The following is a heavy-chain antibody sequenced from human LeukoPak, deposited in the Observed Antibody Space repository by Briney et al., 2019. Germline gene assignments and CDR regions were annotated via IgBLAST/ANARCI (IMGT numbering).Heavy chain of an antibody. V-gene: IGHV3-74*01. Sequence: PGGSLRLSCAASGFTFSSYWMHWVRQAPGKGLVWVSRINSDGSSTSYADSVKGRFTISRDNAKNSLYLQMNSLRAEDTAVYYCARGGLYDILTGYPIDYWGQGTLVTVSS. CDR3: ARGGLYDILTGYPIDY. D-gene: IGHD3-9*01. CDR2: INSDGSST. CDR1: GFTFSSYW. J-gene: IGHJ4*02.